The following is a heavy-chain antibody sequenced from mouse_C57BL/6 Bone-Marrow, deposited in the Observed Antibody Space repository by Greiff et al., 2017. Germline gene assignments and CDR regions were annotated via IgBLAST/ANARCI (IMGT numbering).Heavy chain of an antibody. CDR1: GYTFTRYW. J-gene: IGHJ1*03. D-gene: IGHD2-5*01. CDR3: ARPYYSNYWYFDV. Sequence: QVQLQQPGAELVKPGASVKMSCKASGYTFTRYWITWVKQRPGQGLEWIGDIYPGSGSTNYNEKFKGKATLTVDTSSSTAYMQLSSLTSEDSAVYYCARPYYSNYWYFDVWGTGTTVTVSS. V-gene: IGHV1-55*01. CDR2: IYPGSGST.